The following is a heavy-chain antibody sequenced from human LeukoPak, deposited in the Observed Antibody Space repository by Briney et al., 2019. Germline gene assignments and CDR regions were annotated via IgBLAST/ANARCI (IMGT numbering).Heavy chain of an antibody. CDR1: GFTFSSYA. CDR2: IKSKTDGGTT. CDR3: TTDTSSTKVDY. D-gene: IGHD5/OR15-5a*01. V-gene: IGHV3-15*01. Sequence: PGGSLRLSCAASGFTFSSYAMSWVRQAPGKGLEWVGRIKSKTDGGTTDYAAPVKGRFTISRDDSENTLYLQMNSLKTEDTAVYYCTTDTSSTKVDYWGQGTLVTVSS. J-gene: IGHJ4*02.